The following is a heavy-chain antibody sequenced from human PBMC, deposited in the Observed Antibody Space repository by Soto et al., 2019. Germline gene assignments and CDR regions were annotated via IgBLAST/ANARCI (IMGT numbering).Heavy chain of an antibody. Sequence: QVQLVQSGGEVKRPGASVKVSCKTSGYTFSNYGITWVRQAPGQPLEWLGWISLYSDGTHYAQQFQGRVSMTTDTSTTTAYMELRSLRSDDTAVYYCARVVPGAEACFGPCGQGTLVTVSS. J-gene: IGHJ5*02. D-gene: IGHD2-2*01. CDR1: GYTFSNYG. CDR2: ISLYSDGT. V-gene: IGHV1-18*01. CDR3: ARVVPGAEACFGP.